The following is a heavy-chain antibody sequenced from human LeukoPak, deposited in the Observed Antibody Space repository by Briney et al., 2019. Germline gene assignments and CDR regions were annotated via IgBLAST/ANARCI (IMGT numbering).Heavy chain of an antibody. CDR3: ARRRWFGELLYWYLGL. J-gene: IGHJ2*01. CDR2: LNHSGST. CDR1: AASFSGSF. V-gene: IGHV4-34*01. Sequence: SETLSLTCAVYAASFSGSFWNWIRQPPGKGLEWLGELNHSGSTNYDSSLKSRVTISLVTSKNQFSLKLSSVTAADTAVYYCARRRWFGELLYWYLGLWGRGTLVTVSS. D-gene: IGHD3-10*01.